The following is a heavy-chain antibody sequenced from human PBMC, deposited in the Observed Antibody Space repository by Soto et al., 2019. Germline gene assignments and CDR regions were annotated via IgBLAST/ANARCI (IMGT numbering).Heavy chain of an antibody. CDR2: IRSKPYDGTT. Sequence: GGSLRLSCTASGFTFGDYAMSWFRQAPGKGLEWVGLIRSKPYDGTTEYAASAKGRFTISRDDSKSIAYLQINSLKTEDTAVYYCAKDLFSMVRGASYYYYGMDVCGQGTTVTVSS. CDR3: AKDLFSMVRGASYYYYGMDV. J-gene: IGHJ6*02. CDR1: GFTFGDYA. D-gene: IGHD3-10*01. V-gene: IGHV3-49*03.